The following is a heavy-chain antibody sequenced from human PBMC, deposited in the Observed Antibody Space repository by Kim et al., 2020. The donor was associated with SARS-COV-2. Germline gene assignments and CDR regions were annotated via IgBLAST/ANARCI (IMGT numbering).Heavy chain of an antibody. D-gene: IGHD2-15*01. V-gene: IGHV1-3*01. CDR3: AGREAALDY. CDR2: INAGNGNT. J-gene: IGHJ4*02. CDR1: GYTFTSYA. Sequence: ASVKVSCKASGYTFTSYAMHWVRQAPGQRLEWMGWINAGNGNTKYSQKFQGRVTITRHTSASTADMELSSLRSEKKAVYYCAGREAALDYWGQGTLVTVPS.